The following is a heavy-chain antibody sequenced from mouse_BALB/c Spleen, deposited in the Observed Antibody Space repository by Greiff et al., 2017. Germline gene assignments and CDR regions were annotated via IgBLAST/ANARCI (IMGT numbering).Heavy chain of an antibody. J-gene: IGHJ3*01. D-gene: IGHD2-2*01. CDR1: GFSLTGYG. CDR3: ARAPDGYDWFAY. V-gene: IGHV2-6-7*01. Sequence: QVQLKESGPGLVAPSQSLSITCTVSGFSLTGYGVNWVRQPPGKGLEWLGMIWGDGSTDYNSALKSRLSISKDNSKSQVFLKMNSLQTDDTARYYCARAPDGYDWFAYWGQGTLVTVSA. CDR2: IWGDGST.